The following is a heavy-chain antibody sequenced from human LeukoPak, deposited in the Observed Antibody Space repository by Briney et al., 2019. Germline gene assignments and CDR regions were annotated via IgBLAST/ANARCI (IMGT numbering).Heavy chain of an antibody. CDR1: GFTFSSYA. J-gene: IGHJ4*02. V-gene: IGHV3-23*01. CDR2: ISGSGGST. CDR3: AKTPYDYVWGSYWLYFDY. D-gene: IGHD3-16*01. Sequence: QPGGSLRLSCAASGFTFSSYAMSWVRQAPGKGLEWVSAISGSGGSTYYADSVKGRFTISRDNSKNTLYLQMNSLRAEDTAVYYCAKTPYDYVWGSYWLYFDYWGQGTLVTVSS.